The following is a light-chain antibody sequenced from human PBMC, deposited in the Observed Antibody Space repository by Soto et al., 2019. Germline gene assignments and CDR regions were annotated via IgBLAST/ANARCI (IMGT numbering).Light chain of an antibody. CDR3: CSYATINTFV. J-gene: IGLJ1*01. CDR2: EDN. Sequence: VLTQPASVSGSPGQSITISCTGTSSDVGTYNLVSWYQQHPGKAPKLLISEDNKRPSGISNRFSGSKSGNTASLSISGLQAEDEADYYCCSYATINTFVFGTGTKVTVL. CDR1: SSDVGTYNL. V-gene: IGLV2-23*02.